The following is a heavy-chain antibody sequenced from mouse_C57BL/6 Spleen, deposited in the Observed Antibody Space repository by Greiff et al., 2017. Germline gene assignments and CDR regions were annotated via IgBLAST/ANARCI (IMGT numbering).Heavy chain of an antibody. CDR2: IHPNSGST. CDR1: GYTFTSYW. CDR3: AREGDSNYGGVDY. V-gene: IGHV1-64*01. J-gene: IGHJ2*01. D-gene: IGHD2-5*01. Sequence: QVQLQQPGAELVKPGASVKLSCKASGYTFTSYWMHWVKQRPGQGLEWIGMIHPNSGSTNYNEKFKSKATLTVDKSSSTAYMQLSSLTSEDSAVYYCAREGDSNYGGVDYWGQGTTLTVSS.